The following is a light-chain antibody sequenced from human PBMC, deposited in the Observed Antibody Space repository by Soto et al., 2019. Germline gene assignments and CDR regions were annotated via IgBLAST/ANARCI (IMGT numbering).Light chain of an antibody. CDR3: QQYGYH. CDR2: DAS. V-gene: IGKV1-5*01. Sequence: DIQMTQSPSTLSASVGDRVTITCRAGRAINTWLAWYQQKPGKAPNLLIYDASNLQSGVPSRFSGSVSGTEFTLTISSLQPDDFATYYCQQYGYHFGGGTKVDIK. CDR1: RAINTW. J-gene: IGKJ4*01.